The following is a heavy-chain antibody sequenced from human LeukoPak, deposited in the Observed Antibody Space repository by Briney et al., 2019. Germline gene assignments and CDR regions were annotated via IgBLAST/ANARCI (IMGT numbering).Heavy chain of an antibody. CDR3: ARPSMVQGTNIAAFDS. V-gene: IGHV3-48*02. D-gene: IGHD3-10*01. CDR1: GFTFSSYS. Sequence: GGSLRLSCAASGFTFSSYSMSWVRQAPGKGLEWVSYISSSSTIYYADSVKGRFTISRDNAKNSLYLQMNSLRDEDTAVYYCARPSMVQGTNIAAFDSWGQGTLVIVSS. J-gene: IGHJ4*02. CDR2: ISSSSTI.